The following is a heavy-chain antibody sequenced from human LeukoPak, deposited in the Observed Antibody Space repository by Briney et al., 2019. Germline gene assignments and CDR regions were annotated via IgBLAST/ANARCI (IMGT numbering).Heavy chain of an antibody. V-gene: IGHV4-34*01. CDR1: GGSFSGYF. J-gene: IGHJ3*02. CDR3: ARHLRLLESPFPPRAFDI. CDR2: INHSGDT. D-gene: IGHD3-3*01. Sequence: SEPLSVTCAVYGGSFSGYFYNWIRQTTGQGPEWIGEINHSGDTNYNPSLKSRLTMSVDSSKNQLSLTLSSLTAADTAVYYCARHLRLLESPFPPRAFDIWGQGTTFTVSS.